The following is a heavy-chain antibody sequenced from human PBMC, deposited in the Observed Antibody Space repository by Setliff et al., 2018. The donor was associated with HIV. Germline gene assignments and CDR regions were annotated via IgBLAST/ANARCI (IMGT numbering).Heavy chain of an antibody. D-gene: IGHD4-4*01. CDR2: LSGSSSYW. Sequence: PGGSLRLSCAASGFIFSKYSLSWVRQTPGKGLEWVSSLSGSSSYWKYADSVKGRFTISRDNAKNSLYLQMSSLRAEDTAVYYCAREIRAGNYPPYNYYFYMDVWGKGTTVTVS. J-gene: IGHJ6*03. CDR3: AREIRAGNYPPYNYYFYMDV. CDR1: GFIFSKYS. V-gene: IGHV3-21*01.